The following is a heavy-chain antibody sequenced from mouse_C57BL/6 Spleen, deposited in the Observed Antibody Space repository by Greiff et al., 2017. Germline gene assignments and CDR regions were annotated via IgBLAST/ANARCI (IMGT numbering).Heavy chain of an antibody. CDR1: GYAFSSYW. CDR3: ARGAFVSSWYFDV. V-gene: IGHV1-80*01. J-gene: IGHJ1*03. Sequence: QVQLKQSGAELVKPGASVKISCKASGYAFSSYWMNWVKQRPGKGLEWIGQIYPGDGDTNYNGKFKGKATLTADKSSSTAYMQLSSLTSEDSAVYFCARGAFVSSWYFDVWGTGTTVTVSS. D-gene: IGHD1-1*01. CDR2: IYPGDGDT.